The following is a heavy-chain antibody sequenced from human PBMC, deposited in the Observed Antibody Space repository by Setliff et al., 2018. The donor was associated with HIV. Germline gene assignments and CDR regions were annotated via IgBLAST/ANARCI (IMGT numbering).Heavy chain of an antibody. Sequence: GGSLRLSCAASGFTFGSYGIHWVRQAPGKGLEWVALIWYDASKKEYSDSVKGRFNILRDDSKKTAYLQMNSLRDEDTAVYYCVKDVLKFWSGSGALDFWGPGTLVTVSS. J-gene: IGHJ4*02. V-gene: IGHV3-33*06. CDR1: GFTFGSYG. D-gene: IGHD3-3*01. CDR2: IWYDASKK. CDR3: VKDVLKFWSGSGALDF.